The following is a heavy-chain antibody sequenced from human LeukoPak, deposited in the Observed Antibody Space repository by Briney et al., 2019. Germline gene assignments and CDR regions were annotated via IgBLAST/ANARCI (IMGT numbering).Heavy chain of an antibody. CDR1: GGSISSGDNY. Sequence: SQTLSLTCTVSGGSISSGDNYWGWIRQPPGKGLERIGYIYYSGSTYYNPSLKSRVTISVDTSKNQFSLKLSSVTAADTALYYCASSYGEFPCDCWGQGTLATVSS. V-gene: IGHV4-30-4*08. CDR2: IYYSGST. J-gene: IGHJ4*02. D-gene: IGHD4-17*01. CDR3: ASSYGEFPCDC.